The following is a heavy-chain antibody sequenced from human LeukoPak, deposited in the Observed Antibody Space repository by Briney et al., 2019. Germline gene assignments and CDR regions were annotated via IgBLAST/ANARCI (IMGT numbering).Heavy chain of an antibody. D-gene: IGHD5-18*01. V-gene: IGHV4-59*08. J-gene: IGHJ4*02. Sequence: SETLSLTCTVSGGSISSYYWSWIRQPPGKGLEWIGYIYYSGSTNYNPSLKSRVTISVDTSKNQFSLKLSSVTAADTAVYYCARRGYSYGFYYFDYRGQGTLVTVSS. CDR1: GGSISSYY. CDR2: IYYSGST. CDR3: ARRGYSYGFYYFDY.